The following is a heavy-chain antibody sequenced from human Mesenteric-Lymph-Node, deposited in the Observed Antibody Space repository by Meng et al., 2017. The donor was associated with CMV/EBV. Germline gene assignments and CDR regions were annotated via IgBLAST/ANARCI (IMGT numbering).Heavy chain of an antibody. CDR1: GFSFSDYT. J-gene: IGHJ4*02. Sequence: GESLKISCAASGFSFSDYTMNWVRQSPGKGLEWVSGISGSISYIYYADSVKGRFTVSRDNSKNSLYLQMNSLRAEDTAVYYCGALKRELFPRGIDYWGQGMLVTVSS. CDR3: GALKRELFPRGIDY. CDR2: ISGSISYI. D-gene: IGHD1-26*01. V-gene: IGHV3-21*01.